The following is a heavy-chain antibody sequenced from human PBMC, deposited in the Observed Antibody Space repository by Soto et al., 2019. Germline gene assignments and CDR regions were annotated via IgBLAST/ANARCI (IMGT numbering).Heavy chain of an antibody. CDR3: ARGGSYYAH. J-gene: IGHJ4*02. CDR1: GDTHTIYF. Sequence: SVKVSCKASGDTHTIYFIHWLRQAPGQGLEWMGWINSVSGGANYAPRFQGRVAMTRDRSSATAFMELSRLRSDDTAVYYCARGGSYYAHWGQGTLVTVSS. V-gene: IGHV1-2*02. CDR2: INSVSGGA. D-gene: IGHD1-26*01.